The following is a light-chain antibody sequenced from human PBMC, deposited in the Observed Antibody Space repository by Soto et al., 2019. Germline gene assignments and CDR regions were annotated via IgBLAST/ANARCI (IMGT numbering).Light chain of an antibody. J-gene: IGKJ1*01. CDR3: MQALQTPWT. V-gene: IGKV2-28*01. Sequence: DIVMTQSPLSLPVTPGEPASISCRSSQSLLHSDGYIYLDWYLQRPGQSPQLLICLGSNRASGVPDRFSGSGSDTHFTLTISRVEAEDFGVYYCMQALQTPWTFGQGTRVEVK. CDR1: QSLLHSDGYIY. CDR2: LGS.